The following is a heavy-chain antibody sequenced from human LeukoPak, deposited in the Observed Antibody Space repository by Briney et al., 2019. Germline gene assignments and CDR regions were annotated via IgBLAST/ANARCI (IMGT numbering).Heavy chain of an antibody. V-gene: IGHV3-48*03. CDR2: ISSSGSTI. D-gene: IGHD6-19*01. CDR1: GCAGSGCR. Sequence: GGWLGLSWAAAGCAGSGCRFRWVPQAQEKGLEWVSYISSSGSTIYYADSVKGRFTISRDNAKNSLYLQMNSLRAEDTAVYYCARVQAGYFDYWGQGTLVTVSS. CDR3: ARVQAGYFDY. J-gene: IGHJ4*02.